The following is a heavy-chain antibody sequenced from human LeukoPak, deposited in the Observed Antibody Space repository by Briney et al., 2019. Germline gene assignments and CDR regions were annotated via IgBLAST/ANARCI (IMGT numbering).Heavy chain of an antibody. CDR3: AREPRPVGATSFGYYFDY. J-gene: IGHJ4*02. CDR1: GYTFTSYY. D-gene: IGHD1-26*01. V-gene: IGHV1-46*01. CDR2: INPSGGTT. Sequence: ASVKVSCEASGYTFTSYYIHWVRPAPGQGLEWMGIINPSGGTTVYAQNFQGRVIMTRDTSTSTVHMDLSSLRSEDAAVYYCAREPRPVGATSFGYYFDYWGQGTLVTVSS.